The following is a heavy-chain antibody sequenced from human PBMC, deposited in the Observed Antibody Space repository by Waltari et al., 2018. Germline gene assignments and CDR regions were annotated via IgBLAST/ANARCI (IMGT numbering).Heavy chain of an antibody. CDR1: GFTFSSYS. D-gene: IGHD3-22*01. CDR2: ISSSSSTI. CDR3: ARDGPVFYYDSSGYYWSY. Sequence: EVQLVESGGGLVQPGGSLRLSCAASGFTFSSYSMNWVRQAPGKGLEWVSYISSSSSTIYYADSVKGRFTISRDNAKNSLYLQMNSLRAEDTAVYYCARDGPVFYYDSSGYYWSYWGQGTLVTVSS. J-gene: IGHJ4*02. V-gene: IGHV3-48*01.